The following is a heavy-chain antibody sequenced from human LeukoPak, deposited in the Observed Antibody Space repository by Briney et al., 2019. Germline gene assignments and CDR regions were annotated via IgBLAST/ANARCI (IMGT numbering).Heavy chain of an antibody. CDR1: GFTFTNYW. Sequence: GGSLRLSCAASGFTFTNYWMAWGGQAPGKGLEGVANIKQEGMEKYYVDSVKGRFTISRDNSKNTLYLQMNSRRAEAPAVFYCAKARDSSTSFFYYHYDSRHGGGKRTTLSLPS. J-gene: IGHJ6*03. V-gene: IGHV3-7*03. CDR2: IKQEGMEK. D-gene: IGHD6-6*01. CDR3: AKARDSSTSFFYYHYDSRHG.